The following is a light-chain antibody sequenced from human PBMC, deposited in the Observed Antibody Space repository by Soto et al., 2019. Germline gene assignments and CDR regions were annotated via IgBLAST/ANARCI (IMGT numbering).Light chain of an antibody. V-gene: IGLV1-47*01. J-gene: IGLJ1*01. CDR2: RDN. Sequence: QSVLTQPPSVSGTPGQRVTISCSGGISNIGTNYVHWFQQLPGTAPKVLSNRDNQRPSGVPDRFSGSKSGTSASLAISVLQSEDEAEYYCAAWDDTVSSYVFGTGTKLTV. CDR1: ISNIGTNY. CDR3: AAWDDTVSSYV.